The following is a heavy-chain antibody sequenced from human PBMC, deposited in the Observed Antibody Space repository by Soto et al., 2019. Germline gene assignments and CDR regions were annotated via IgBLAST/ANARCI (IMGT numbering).Heavy chain of an antibody. Sequence: GGSLRLSCAASGFNFNDYAMNWVRQAPGKGLEWLAYINCTGNSTYYADSVQGRFTISRDNSKNTLYLQMNSLRDEDTAVYYCAKAAGDLMDFDYWGQGTLVTVSS. V-gene: IGHV3-23*01. CDR3: AKAAGDLMDFDY. J-gene: IGHJ4*02. D-gene: IGHD2-8*01. CDR1: GFNFNDYA. CDR2: INCTGNST.